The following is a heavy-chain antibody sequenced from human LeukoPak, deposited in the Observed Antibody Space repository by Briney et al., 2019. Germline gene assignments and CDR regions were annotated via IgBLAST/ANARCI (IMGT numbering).Heavy chain of an antibody. V-gene: IGHV3-48*03. CDR3: ARDTSGQTMATIRGFDY. CDR1: GFTFSNYA. Sequence: GGSLRLSCAASGFTFSNYAMQWVRQAPGKGLEWVSYISSSGSIMYYADSVKGRFTISRDNAKNSLYLQMNSLRAEDTAVYYCARDTSGQTMATIRGFDYWGQGTLVTVSS. D-gene: IGHD5-12*01. CDR2: ISSSGSIM. J-gene: IGHJ4*02.